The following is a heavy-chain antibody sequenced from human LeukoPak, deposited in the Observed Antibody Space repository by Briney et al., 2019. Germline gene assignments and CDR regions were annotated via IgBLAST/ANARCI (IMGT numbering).Heavy chain of an antibody. D-gene: IGHD3-22*01. CDR2: IYYSGCT. CDR3: ASLSGASSGFDY. V-gene: IGHV4-59*08. Sequence: SETPSLTCTVSGGSISSYYWSWIRQPPGKGLEWIGYIYYSGCTNYNPSLKSRVTISVDTSKNQFSLKLSSVTAADTAVYYCASLSGASSGFDYWGQGTLVTVSS. J-gene: IGHJ4*02. CDR1: GGSISSYY.